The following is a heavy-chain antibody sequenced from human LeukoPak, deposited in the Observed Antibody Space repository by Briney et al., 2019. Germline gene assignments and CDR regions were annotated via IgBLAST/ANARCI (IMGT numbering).Heavy chain of an antibody. CDR2: IDPSDSYT. J-gene: IGHJ4*02. D-gene: IGHD5-12*01. Sequence: GESLKISCKGSGYSFTSYWISWVRQMPGKGLEWMGRIDPSDSYTNYSPSFQGHVTISADKSISTAYLQWSSLKASDTAMYYCARPTSSGYDSKLFDYWGQGTLVTVSS. CDR1: GYSFTSYW. CDR3: ARPTSSGYDSKLFDY. V-gene: IGHV5-10-1*01.